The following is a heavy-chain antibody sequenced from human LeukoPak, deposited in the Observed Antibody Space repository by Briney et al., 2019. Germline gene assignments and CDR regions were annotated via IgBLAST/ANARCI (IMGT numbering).Heavy chain of an antibody. J-gene: IGHJ6*03. D-gene: IGHD5-24*01. CDR3: ARVRDGYNYVYYYYYMDV. CDR2: IKQDGSEK. Sequence: GGSLRLSCAASGFTFSSYWMSWVRQAPGKGLEWVANIKQDGSEKYYVDSVKGRFTISRDNAKNSLYLQMNSLRAEDTAVYYCARVRDGYNYVYYYYYMDVWGKGTTVTISS. V-gene: IGHV3-7*01. CDR1: GFTFSSYW.